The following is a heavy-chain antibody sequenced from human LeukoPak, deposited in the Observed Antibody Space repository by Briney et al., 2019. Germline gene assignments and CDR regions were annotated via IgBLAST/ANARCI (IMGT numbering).Heavy chain of an antibody. J-gene: IGHJ3*02. CDR1: GYTFTGYY. Sequence: ASVKVSCKASGYTFTGYYMHWVRQAPAQGLEWMGWINPNSGGTNYAQKFQGRVTMTRDTSMSTAYMELSRLRSDDTAVYYCARAYYGSGSPPVRAFDIWGQGTMVTVSS. CDR3: ARAYYGSGSPPVRAFDI. D-gene: IGHD3-10*01. CDR2: INPNSGGT. V-gene: IGHV1-2*02.